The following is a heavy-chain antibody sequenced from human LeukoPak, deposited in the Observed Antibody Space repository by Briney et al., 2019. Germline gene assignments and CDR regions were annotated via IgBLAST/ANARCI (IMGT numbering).Heavy chain of an antibody. J-gene: IGHJ4*02. Sequence: PSETLSLTCTVSGGSISSSSYYWSWIRQPAGKGLEWIGRIYASGSTNYNPSLKSRVTMSVDTSKNQFSLKLNSVTAADTALYYCARDKRYFDYFDYWGQGTLVTVSS. CDR1: GGSISSSSYY. D-gene: IGHD3-9*01. CDR2: IYASGST. V-gene: IGHV4-61*02. CDR3: ARDKRYFDYFDY.